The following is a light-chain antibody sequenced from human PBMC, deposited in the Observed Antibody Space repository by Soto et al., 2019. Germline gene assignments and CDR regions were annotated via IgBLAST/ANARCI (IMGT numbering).Light chain of an antibody. CDR3: QQYNSYST. V-gene: IGKV1-17*01. J-gene: IGKJ1*01. Sequence: IQMTQSPSSLSASVGDRVTITCRASQGIANELGWYQQKPGKAPKLLIYAASSLESGVPSRFSGSGSGTEFTLTISSLQPDDFATYYCQQYNSYSTFGQGTKVDIK. CDR1: QGIANE. CDR2: AAS.